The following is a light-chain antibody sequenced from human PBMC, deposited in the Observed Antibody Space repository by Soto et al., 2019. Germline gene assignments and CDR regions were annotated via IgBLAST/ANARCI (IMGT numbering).Light chain of an antibody. Sequence: QSALTQPRSVSGSPGQSVTISCTGTSSDVGSYDYVSWYQQHPGKAPKLMIYDVTKRPSGVPDRFSGSRSGNTASLTISGLQAEDDADYYCCSYAGTYTFYVFGTGTKVTVL. CDR3: CSYAGTYTFYV. CDR2: DVT. CDR1: SSDVGSYDY. J-gene: IGLJ1*01. V-gene: IGLV2-11*01.